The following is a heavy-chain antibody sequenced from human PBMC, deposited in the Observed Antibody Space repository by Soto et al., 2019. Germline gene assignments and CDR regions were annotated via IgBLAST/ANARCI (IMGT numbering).Heavy chain of an antibody. D-gene: IGHD2-2*01. CDR2: INPSSGST. Sequence: ASVKVSCKASGYTFTRYYMFWVRQAPGQGLEWMGIINPSSGSTTYAQRFQGRVTMTRDTSTSTLYMELSSLRSEDTAVYYCAREYSSNYVDYWGQGTLVTVS. J-gene: IGHJ4*02. CDR1: GYTFTRYY. V-gene: IGHV1-46*01. CDR3: AREYSSNYVDY.